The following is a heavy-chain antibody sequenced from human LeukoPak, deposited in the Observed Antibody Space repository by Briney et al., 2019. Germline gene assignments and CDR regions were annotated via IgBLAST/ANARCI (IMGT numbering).Heavy chain of an antibody. J-gene: IGHJ6*03. Sequence: GGSLRLSCAASGFTFSSYWMSWVRQAPGKGLEWVANIKQDASEKYYVDSVKGRFTISRDNAKNSLYLQMNSLRAEDTAVYYCARDGLSVVAASYYYYYYMDVWGKGTTVTVSS. CDR2: IKQDASEK. V-gene: IGHV3-7*01. CDR1: GFTFSSYW. D-gene: IGHD2-15*01. CDR3: ARDGLSVVAASYYYYYYMDV.